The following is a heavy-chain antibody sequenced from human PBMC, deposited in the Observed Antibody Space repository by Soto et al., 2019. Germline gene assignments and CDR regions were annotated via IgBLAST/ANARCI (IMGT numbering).Heavy chain of an antibody. CDR2: IHHSVTT. CDR3: ARAGGTMVRGVIIMNYYGMDV. V-gene: IGHV4-38-2*01. D-gene: IGHD3-10*01. J-gene: IGHJ6*02. Sequence: PSKTLSLTCAVSGYSISSGYYWGWIRQPPGKGLEWIGNIHHSVTTYYNPSLKSRVTISIDRSKNQFSLKLSSVTAADTAVYYCARAGGTMVRGVIIMNYYGMDVWGQGTTVT. CDR1: GYSISSGYY.